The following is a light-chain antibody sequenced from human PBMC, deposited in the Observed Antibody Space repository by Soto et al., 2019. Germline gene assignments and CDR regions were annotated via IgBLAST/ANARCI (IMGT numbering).Light chain of an antibody. CDR1: QSINTK. J-gene: IGKJ1*01. CDR3: QQYDQWWT. Sequence: EIVMTQSPATVSVSPGDGATISCRASQSINTKIAWYQLKPGQAPRLLIYDASIRATGIPARFSGSGSGTEFSLTINSLQSEDFGVYFCQQYDQWWTFGQGTKVDIK. CDR2: DAS. V-gene: IGKV3-15*01.